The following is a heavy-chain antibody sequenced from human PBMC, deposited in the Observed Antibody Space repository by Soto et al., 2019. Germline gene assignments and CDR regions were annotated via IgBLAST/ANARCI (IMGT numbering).Heavy chain of an antibody. D-gene: IGHD2-2*01. V-gene: IGHV4-59*01. CDR3: ARAGGISTSRRSWFDP. Sequence: PSETLSLTCTVSGGSISSYYWSWIRQPPGKGLEWIGYIYYSGSTNYNPSLKSRVTISVDTSKNQFSLKLSSVTAADTAVYYCARAGGISTSRRSWFDPWGQGTLVTVS. CDR1: GGSISSYY. CDR2: IYYSGST. J-gene: IGHJ5*02.